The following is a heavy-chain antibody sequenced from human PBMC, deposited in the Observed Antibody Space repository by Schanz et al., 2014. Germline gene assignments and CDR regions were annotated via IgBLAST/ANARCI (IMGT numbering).Heavy chain of an antibody. J-gene: IGHJ4*02. Sequence: QVHLVQSGAEVKKPGSSVKVSCKASGGTFSSDTFSWVRQAPGQGLEWMGIINLSGGSTNNAQKFQGRLTMTRDTSTSTVYMELSSLRSEDTAVYYCARDRLECGAECYSVEVFEIWGQGTLVIVSS. V-gene: IGHV1-46*01. CDR2: INLSGGST. CDR1: GGTFSSDT. D-gene: IGHD2-21*01. CDR3: ARDRLECGAECYSVEVFEI.